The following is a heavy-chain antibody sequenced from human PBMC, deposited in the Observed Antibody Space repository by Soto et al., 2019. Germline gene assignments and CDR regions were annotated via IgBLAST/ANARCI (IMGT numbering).Heavy chain of an antibody. CDR2: IRPRGDST. J-gene: IGHJ6*02. Sequence: GASEKVSCKASGYTFTNHYMHWVRQAPRQGIEWLGIIRPRGDSTSYAQKFQGRVTVTRDTSTSTVYMELSSLRSDDTAVYYCARDLRVGTTSHRMDVWGQGTTVTVSS. V-gene: IGHV1-46*01. CDR3: ARDLRVGTTSHRMDV. CDR1: GYTFTNHY. D-gene: IGHD1-26*01.